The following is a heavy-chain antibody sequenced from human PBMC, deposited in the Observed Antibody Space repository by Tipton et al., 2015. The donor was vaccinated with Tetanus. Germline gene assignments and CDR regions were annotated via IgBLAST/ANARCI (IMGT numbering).Heavy chain of an antibody. CDR3: ARDIEEVGATKYFDY. CDR1: GGSISAYY. Sequence: GLVKPSETLSLNCTVSGGSISAYYWSWIRQPPGKGLEWIGYIYFDGSTKYNPSLKSRVTISVDPSKTQFSLNLRSVTAADTAVYYCARDIEEVGATKYFDYWGQGTLVTVSS. V-gene: IGHV4-59*01. J-gene: IGHJ4*02. D-gene: IGHD1-26*01. CDR2: IYFDGST.